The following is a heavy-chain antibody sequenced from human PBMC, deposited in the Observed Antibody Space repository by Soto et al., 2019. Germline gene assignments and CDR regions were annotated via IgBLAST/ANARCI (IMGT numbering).Heavy chain of an antibody. CDR3: AREASTAAAPDY. Sequence: PSETLSLTCTVSGGSISSGGYYWSWIRQHPGKGLEWIGYIYYSGSTYYNPFLKSRVTISVDTSKNQFSLKLSSVTAADTAVYYCAREASTAAAPDYWGQGTRVTVSS. CDR2: IYYSGST. J-gene: IGHJ4*02. CDR1: GGSISSGGYY. V-gene: IGHV4-31*02. D-gene: IGHD6-13*01.